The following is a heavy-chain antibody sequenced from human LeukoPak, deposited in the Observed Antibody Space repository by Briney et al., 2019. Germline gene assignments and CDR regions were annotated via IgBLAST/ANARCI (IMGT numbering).Heavy chain of an antibody. CDR2: IYPGDSDT. D-gene: IGHD6-19*01. CDR3: ARLPRVSSGWDYFDY. CDR1: GYSFTSYW. J-gene: IGHJ4*02. V-gene: IGHV5-51*01. Sequence: GESLKISCKGSGYSFTSYWIGWVRQMPGKGLEWMGIIYPGDSDTRYSPSFQGQVAISADKSISTAYLQWSSLKASDTAMYYCARLPRVSSGWDYFDYWGQGTLVTVSS.